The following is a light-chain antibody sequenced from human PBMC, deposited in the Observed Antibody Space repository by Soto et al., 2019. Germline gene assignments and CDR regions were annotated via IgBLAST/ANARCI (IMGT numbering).Light chain of an antibody. Sequence: QSALTQPPSASGSPGQSVTISCTGTSSDVGGYNYVSWYQQHPGKAPKLMIYEVSKRPSGVPDRLSGSKSGNTASLTVSGLQAEDEADYCCSSYAGSNNFVVFGGGTKLTVL. V-gene: IGLV2-8*01. CDR1: SSDVGGYNY. J-gene: IGLJ2*01. CDR3: SSYAGSNNFVV. CDR2: EVS.